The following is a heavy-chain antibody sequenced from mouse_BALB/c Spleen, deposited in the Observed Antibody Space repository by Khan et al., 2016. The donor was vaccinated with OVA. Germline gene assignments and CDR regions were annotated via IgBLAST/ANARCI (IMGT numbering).Heavy chain of an antibody. CDR1: GFSLTSYG. D-gene: IGHD2-1*01. CDR3: ARYDGNYGWYFDV. J-gene: IGHJ1*01. Sequence: QVQLKQSGPGLVAPSQSLSITCTVSGFSLTSYGVHWVRQPPGKGLEWLGVIWTGGSTNYNSALMSRLSISKDNSKSQVFVKMNSLQTDDTAMYYCARYDGNYGWYFDVWGAGTTGTVSS. CDR2: IWTGGST. V-gene: IGHV2-9*02.